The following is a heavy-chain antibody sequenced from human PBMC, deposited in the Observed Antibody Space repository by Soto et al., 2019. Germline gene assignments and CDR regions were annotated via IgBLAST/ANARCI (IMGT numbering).Heavy chain of an antibody. CDR2: IIPIFGTA. CDR1: GGTFSSYA. D-gene: IGHD1-26*01. CDR3: ATTPPVGGYYYYGMDV. J-gene: IGHJ6*02. Sequence: QVQLVQSGAEVKKPGSSVKVSCKASGGTFSSYAISWVRQAPGQGLEWMGGIIPIFGTANYAQKFQGRVTITADESTITANMELSSLRSEYTAGDYCATTPPVGGYYYYGMDVWGQGTTVTVSS. V-gene: IGHV1-69*12.